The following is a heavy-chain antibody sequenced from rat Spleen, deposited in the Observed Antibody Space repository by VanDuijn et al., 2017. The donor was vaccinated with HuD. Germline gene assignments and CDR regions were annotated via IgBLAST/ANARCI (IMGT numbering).Heavy chain of an antibody. CDR3: ARGITITAPYWFAY. D-gene: IGHD1-2*01. V-gene: IGHV1-43*01. CDR1: GYTFISYY. J-gene: IGHJ3*01. Sequence: QVQLQQSGTELAKPGSSGKISCKASGYTFISYYISWIKQTTGQGLEYIGYINPGSGGTKYNEKFKGRATLTVDKSSSTAFMQLSSLTPDDSAVYYCARGITITAPYWFAYWGQGTLVTVSS. CDR2: INPGSGGT.